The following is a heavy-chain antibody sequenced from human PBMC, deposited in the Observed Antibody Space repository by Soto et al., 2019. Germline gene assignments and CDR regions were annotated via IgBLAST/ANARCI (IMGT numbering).Heavy chain of an antibody. D-gene: IGHD3-22*01. Sequence: SETLSLTCTVSGGSISSSSYYWGWIRQPPGRGLEWIGSIYHSGSTYYNPSLESRVTISADTSKNQFSLNLTSVTAADTAVYYCARHQGFAVYYYDSSGYYPDYWGQGTLVTVSS. J-gene: IGHJ4*02. CDR2: IYHSGST. CDR1: GGSISSSSYY. CDR3: ARHQGFAVYYYDSSGYYPDY. V-gene: IGHV4-39*01.